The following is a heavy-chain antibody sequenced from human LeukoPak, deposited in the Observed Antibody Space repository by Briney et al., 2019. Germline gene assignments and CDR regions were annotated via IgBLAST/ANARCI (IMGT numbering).Heavy chain of an antibody. D-gene: IGHD3-22*01. CDR2: INPSGGST. CDR3: AREGSSGQLL. CDR1: AYTFTNYY. J-gene: IGHJ3*01. Sequence: GASVKVSGTASAYTFTNYYLHWVRQAPGQGLEWMGIINPSGGSTSYAQKFQGRVTMTRDTSTSTVYMELSSLRSEDTAVYYCAREGSSGQLLWGQGSMVTVSS. V-gene: IGHV1-46*01.